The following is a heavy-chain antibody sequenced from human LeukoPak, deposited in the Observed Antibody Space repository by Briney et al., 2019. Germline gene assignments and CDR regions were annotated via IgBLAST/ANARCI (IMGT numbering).Heavy chain of an antibody. CDR1: GGSISSGDYY. D-gene: IGHD6-13*01. CDR3: ARGEVAAAAAFDI. CDR2: IYYSGST. Sequence: SETLSLTCTVSGGSISSGDYYWSWIRQPPGKGLEWIGYIYYSGSTYYNPSLKSRVTISVDTSKNQFSLKLSSVTAADTAVYYCARGEVAAAAAFDIWGQGTMVTVSS. J-gene: IGHJ3*02. V-gene: IGHV4-30-4*01.